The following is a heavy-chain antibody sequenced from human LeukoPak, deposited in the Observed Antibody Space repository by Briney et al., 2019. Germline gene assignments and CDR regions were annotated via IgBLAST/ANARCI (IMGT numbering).Heavy chain of an antibody. CDR3: ARDSRSLRYCSSTSCYTGAFDI. Sequence: SETLSLTCTVSGGSISSGGYYWSWIRQPPGKGLEWIGYIYHSGSTYYNPSLKSRVTISVDRSKNQFSLKLSSVTAADTAVYYCARDSRSLRYCSSTSCYTGAFDIWGQGTMVTVSS. D-gene: IGHD2-2*02. J-gene: IGHJ3*02. CDR2: IYHSGST. CDR1: GGSISSGGYY. V-gene: IGHV4-30-2*01.